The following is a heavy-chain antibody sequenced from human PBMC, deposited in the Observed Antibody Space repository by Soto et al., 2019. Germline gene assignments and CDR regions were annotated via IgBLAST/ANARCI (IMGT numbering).Heavy chain of an antibody. CDR2: IYYSGST. CDR1: GGSISSGDYY. CDR3: ARAVTSNYYYGMDV. V-gene: IGHV4-30-4*01. J-gene: IGHJ6*02. Sequence: SETLSLTCTVSGGSISSGDYYWSWIRQPPGKGLEWIGYIYYSGSTYYNPSLKSRVTISVDTSKNQFSLKLSSVTAADTAVYYCARAVTSNYYYGMDVWGQGTTVTVSS. D-gene: IGHD4-4*01.